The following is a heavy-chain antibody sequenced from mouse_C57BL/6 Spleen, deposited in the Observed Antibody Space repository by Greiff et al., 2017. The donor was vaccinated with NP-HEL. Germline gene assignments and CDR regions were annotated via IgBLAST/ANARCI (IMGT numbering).Heavy chain of an antibody. V-gene: IGHV1-64*01. Sequence: VQLHQPGAELVKPGASVKLSCKASGYTFTSYWMHWVKQRPGQGLEWIGMIHPNSGSTNYNEKFKSKATLTVDKSSSTAYMQLSSLTSEDSAVYYGARGGNWDSWFAYWGQGTLVTVSA. J-gene: IGHJ3*01. D-gene: IGHD4-1*01. CDR2: IHPNSGST. CDR1: GYTFTSYW. CDR3: ARGGNWDSWFAY.